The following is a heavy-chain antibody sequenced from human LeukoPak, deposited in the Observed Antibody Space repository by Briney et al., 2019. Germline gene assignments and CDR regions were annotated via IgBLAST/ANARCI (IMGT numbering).Heavy chain of an antibody. Sequence: SETLSLTCVVSGGSLSGYYWGWIRRPPGRGLEWIGEISHSGSTNYTPSLKSRVTILVDTSKNQLSLKLNSVTAADTAVYYCARLSGYSSSWSIDYWGQGTLVTVSS. CDR1: GGSLSGYY. V-gene: IGHV4-34*01. J-gene: IGHJ4*02. D-gene: IGHD6-13*01. CDR2: ISHSGST. CDR3: ARLSGYSSSWSIDY.